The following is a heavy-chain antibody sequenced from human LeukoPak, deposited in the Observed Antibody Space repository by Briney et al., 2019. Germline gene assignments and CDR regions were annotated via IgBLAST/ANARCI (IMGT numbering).Heavy chain of an antibody. J-gene: IGHJ5*02. D-gene: IGHD4-17*01. CDR1: GYTFTGYY. CDR3: AREATTVTGFDP. CDR2: INPNSGGT. V-gene: IGHV1-2*02. Sequence: ASVKVSCKASGYTFTGYYMHWVRQAPGQGLEWMGWINPNSGGTNYAQKFQGRVTMTRDTSISTAYMELSRLRSDDTAVYYCAREATTVTGFDPWGQGTLVTVSS.